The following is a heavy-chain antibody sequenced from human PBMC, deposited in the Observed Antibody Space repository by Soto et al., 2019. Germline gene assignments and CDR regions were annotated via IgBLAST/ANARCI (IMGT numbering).Heavy chain of an antibody. CDR1: GFTFSSYG. CDR2: ISYDGSNK. Sequence: QVQLVESGGGVVQPGRSLRLSCAASGFTFSSYGMHWVRQAPGKGLEWVAVISYDGSNKYYADSVKGRFTISRDNSKNTLYLQMNSLRAEDTAVYYCAKDCLRGSTAAFDYWGQGTLVTVSS. D-gene: IGHD3-10*01. V-gene: IGHV3-30*18. J-gene: IGHJ4*02. CDR3: AKDCLRGSTAAFDY.